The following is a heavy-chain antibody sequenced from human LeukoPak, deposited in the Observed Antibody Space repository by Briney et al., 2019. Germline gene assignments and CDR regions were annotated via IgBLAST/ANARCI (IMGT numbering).Heavy chain of an antibody. Sequence: GGSLRLSCAASGFTFSGSAMHWVRQASGKGLEWVGRIRSKANSYATAYAASVKGRFTISRDDSKNTAYLQMNSLKTEDTAVYYCTSQLWFGELLYLSWGQGTLVTVSS. CDR1: GFTFSGSA. J-gene: IGHJ4*02. CDR2: IRSKANSYAT. V-gene: IGHV3-73*01. CDR3: TSQLWFGELLYLS. D-gene: IGHD3-10*01.